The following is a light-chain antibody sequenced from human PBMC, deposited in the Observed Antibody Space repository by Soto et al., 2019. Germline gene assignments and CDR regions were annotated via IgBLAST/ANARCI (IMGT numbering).Light chain of an antibody. Sequence: EIVMQQSPATLSVSPGERATLSCRASQSVSNNLAWYQQKPGQAPRLLIYGASTRANGIPARFSGSGSGTEFTLTISSLQSEDFVVYFCEQYNNWPPTWTFGQGTKVEIK. J-gene: IGKJ1*01. V-gene: IGKV3-15*01. CDR3: EQYNNWPPTWT. CDR2: GAS. CDR1: QSVSNN.